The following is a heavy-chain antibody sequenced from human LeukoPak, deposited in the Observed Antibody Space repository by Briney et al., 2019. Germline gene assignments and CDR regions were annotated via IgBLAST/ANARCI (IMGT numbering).Heavy chain of an antibody. CDR1: GFTFSSYA. CDR2: ISGSGGTT. Sequence: GGSLRLSCAASGFTFSSYAMSWVRQPPGKGLEWVSAISGSGGTTYFADSVKGRFTISRDNSKNTLYLQMNSLRAEDTAVYFCAKEGGSGWYYFDCWGQGTLVTVSS. J-gene: IGHJ4*02. CDR3: AKEGGSGWYYFDC. D-gene: IGHD6-19*01. V-gene: IGHV3-23*01.